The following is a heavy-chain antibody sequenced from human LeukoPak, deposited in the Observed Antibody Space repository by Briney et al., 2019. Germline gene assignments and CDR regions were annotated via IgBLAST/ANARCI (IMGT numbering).Heavy chain of an antibody. CDR2: TYYSGST. D-gene: IGHD4-11*01. J-gene: IGHJ4*02. V-gene: IGHV4-31*03. CDR1: GGSISSGGYY. Sequence: SQTLSLTCTVSGGSISSGGYYWSWIRQHPGKGLEWIGYTYYSGSTYYNPSLKSRVTISVDTSKNQFSLKLSSVTAADTAVYYCARGGATTVTFDYWGQGTLVTVSS. CDR3: ARGGATTVTFDY.